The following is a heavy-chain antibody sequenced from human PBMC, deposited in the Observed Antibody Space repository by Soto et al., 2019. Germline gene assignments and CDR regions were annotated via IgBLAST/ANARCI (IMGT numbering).Heavy chain of an antibody. CDR3: ARHRIEVVWRGFDF. Sequence: ILSLTCTVSTDSSSFTNSYWGWIRQPPGKGLQWIGSSSYNGGTFYNPSLKGRVVISFDTSKKQSSLQVTSVTAADTAVYFCARHRIEVVWRGFDFWGQGSPVTVSS. J-gene: IGHJ4*02. CDR1: TDSSSFTNSY. D-gene: IGHD3-10*01. CDR2: SSYNGGT. V-gene: IGHV4-39*01.